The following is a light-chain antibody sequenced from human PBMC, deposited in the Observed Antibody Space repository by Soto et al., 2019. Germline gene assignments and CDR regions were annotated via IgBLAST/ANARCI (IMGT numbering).Light chain of an antibody. V-gene: IGKV3-15*01. J-gene: IGKJ1*01. CDR1: QSVSSN. CDR3: QHYNNWSRT. Sequence: EIVMTQSPATLSVSPGERATLSCRASQSVSSNLAWYQQKPGQAPRLLIYGASTRATGIPARFSGSGSGTEFTLTFSRLQSEDFAVYYCQHYNNWSRTFGQGTKVEIK. CDR2: GAS.